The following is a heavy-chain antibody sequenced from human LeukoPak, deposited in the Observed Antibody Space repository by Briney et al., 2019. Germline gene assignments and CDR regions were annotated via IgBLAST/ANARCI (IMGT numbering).Heavy chain of an antibody. D-gene: IGHD6-19*01. V-gene: IGHV3-66*01. CDR2: IYSGGRT. Sequence: GGSLRLSCAASGFTISTKYMSWVRQAPGKGLEWVSVIYSGGRTYYADSVKGRFTISRDNSKNTLYLQMNSLRSEDTAVYYCARERAVAGLFDCWGQGTLVTVSS. CDR1: GFTISTKY. CDR3: ARERAVAGLFDC. J-gene: IGHJ4*02.